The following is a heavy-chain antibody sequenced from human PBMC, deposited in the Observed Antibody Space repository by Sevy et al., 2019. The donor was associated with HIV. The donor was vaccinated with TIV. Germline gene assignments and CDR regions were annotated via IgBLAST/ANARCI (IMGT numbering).Heavy chain of an antibody. V-gene: IGHV3-7*01. D-gene: IGHD6-13*01. CDR1: GFTFGDYW. Sequence: GGSLRLSCTASGFTFGDYWMSWVRQAPGKGLEWVGNIKEDGSETYYVDTVKGRFTISRDNAKNSLYLQMNSLRAEDTAVYYCAKGVDSWGQGTLVTVSS. J-gene: IGHJ4*02. CDR2: IKEDGSET. CDR3: AKGVDS.